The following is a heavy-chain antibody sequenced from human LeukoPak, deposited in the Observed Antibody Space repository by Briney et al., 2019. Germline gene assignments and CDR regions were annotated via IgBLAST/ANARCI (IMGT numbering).Heavy chain of an antibody. CDR2: ISSSSSYI. CDR3: AREDDFWSGYPNI. D-gene: IGHD3-3*01. J-gene: IGHJ3*02. Sequence: PGGSLRLSCAASGFTFSSYSMNWVRQAPGKGLEWVSSISSSSSYIYYADSVKGRFTIFRDNAKNSLYLQMNSLRAEDTAVYYCAREDDFWSGYPNIWGQGTMVTVSS. CDR1: GFTFSSYS. V-gene: IGHV3-21*01.